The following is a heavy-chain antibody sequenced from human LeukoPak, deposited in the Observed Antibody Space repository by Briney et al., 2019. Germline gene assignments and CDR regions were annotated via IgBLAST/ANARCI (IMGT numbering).Heavy chain of an antibody. J-gene: IGHJ5*02. D-gene: IGHD3-16*01. CDR2: IYYSGST. Sequence: SETLSLTCTVSGGSISNHYWSWIRQASGKGPEWVGYIYYSGSTNYNPSVKSRVTISVDTSKNEFSLRLSSVTAADTAVYYCAKHLTNAYYDMIWFDPWGQGTLVTVSS. V-gene: IGHV4-59*11. CDR3: AKHLTNAYYDMIWFDP. CDR1: GGSISNHY.